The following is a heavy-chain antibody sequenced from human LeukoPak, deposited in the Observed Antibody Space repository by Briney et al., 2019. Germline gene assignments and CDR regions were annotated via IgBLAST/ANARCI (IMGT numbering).Heavy chain of an antibody. CDR2: ISWNSGSI. V-gene: IGHV3-9*01. Sequence: PGRSLRLSCAASGFTFDDYAMHWVREAPGKGVEWVSGISWNSGSIVYADSVKGRFTISRDNAKNSLYLQMNSLRAEDTALYYCAKVPQRYSSGWYGSGVDYWGQGTLVTVSS. CDR3: AKVPQRYSSGWYGSGVDY. CDR1: GFTFDDYA. J-gene: IGHJ4*02. D-gene: IGHD6-19*01.